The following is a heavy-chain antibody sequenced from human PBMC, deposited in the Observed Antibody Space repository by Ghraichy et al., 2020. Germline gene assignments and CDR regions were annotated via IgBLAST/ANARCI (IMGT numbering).Heavy chain of an antibody. CDR1: GGSIRSSSYY. V-gene: IGHV4-39*01. CDR3: ARGSGGYYSFAY. D-gene: IGHD3-22*01. J-gene: IGHJ4*02. Sequence: SETLSLTCTVSGGSIRSSSYYWGWNRQPPGKGLEWIGCIYYSGSTYYNLSLKSRVTISVDTSKNQFSLKLNSATATDTAVYYCARGSGGYYSFAYWGQGTLFTVSS. CDR2: IYYSGST.